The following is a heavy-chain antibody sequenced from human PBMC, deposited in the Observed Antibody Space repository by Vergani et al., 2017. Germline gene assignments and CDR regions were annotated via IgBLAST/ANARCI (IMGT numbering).Heavy chain of an antibody. Sequence: QVQLVQSGAEVKKPGASVKVSCKASGGTFSSYAISWVRQAPGQGLEWMGRIIPILGIANYAQKFQGRVTITADKSTSTAYMELSSLRSEDTAVDYCARSIDYDILTGYYNYYMDVWGKGTTVTVSS. CDR2: IIPILGIA. D-gene: IGHD3-9*01. V-gene: IGHV1-69*04. J-gene: IGHJ6*03. CDR1: GGTFSSYA. CDR3: ARSIDYDILTGYYNYYMDV.